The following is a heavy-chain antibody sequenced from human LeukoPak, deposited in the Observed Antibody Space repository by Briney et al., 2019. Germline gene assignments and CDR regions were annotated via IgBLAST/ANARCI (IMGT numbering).Heavy chain of an antibody. CDR1: GYTFSDYA. V-gene: IGHV1-3*03. CDR3: ARDYYDTSGPFDY. Sequence: GASVKVSCKASGYTFSDYALHWVRQAPGQRLQWMGRINAGNGSTKYSQDFQGRITISRDTSASTVYMELSSLRSEDMAVYYCARDYYDTSGPFDYWGQGTLVTVSS. D-gene: IGHD3-22*01. J-gene: IGHJ4*02. CDR2: INAGNGST.